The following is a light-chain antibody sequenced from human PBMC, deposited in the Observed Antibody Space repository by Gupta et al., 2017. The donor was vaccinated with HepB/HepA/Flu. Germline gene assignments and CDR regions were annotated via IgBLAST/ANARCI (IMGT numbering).Light chain of an antibody. J-gene: IGKJ4*01. V-gene: IGKV3-20*01. CDR1: RTVSNLY. CDR2: GTS. Sequence: VVFTQSPGTLSLSPGETATLSCRASRTVSNLYLSWYQQKPGQAPRLLIFGTSNRATGVPDRFSGSGSGAEFSLTISRVEPEDFAVYCCQQYGTPPLTFGGGTXVEI. CDR3: QQYGTPPLT.